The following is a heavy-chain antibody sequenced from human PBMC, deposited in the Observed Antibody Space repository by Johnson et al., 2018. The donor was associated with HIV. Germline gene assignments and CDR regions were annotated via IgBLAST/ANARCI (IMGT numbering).Heavy chain of an antibody. V-gene: IGHV3-11*01. CDR1: GFTFSDYY. Sequence: VQLVESGGGLVKPGGSLRLSCAASGFTFSDYYMSWIRQAPGKGLEWVSYISSSGSTIYYADSVKGRFTISRDNAKNSLYLQMNSLKAEDTGVYYCASEDSSGYESFDIWGQGTMVTVSS. J-gene: IGHJ3*02. D-gene: IGHD3-22*01. CDR3: ASEDSSGYESFDI. CDR2: ISSSGSTI.